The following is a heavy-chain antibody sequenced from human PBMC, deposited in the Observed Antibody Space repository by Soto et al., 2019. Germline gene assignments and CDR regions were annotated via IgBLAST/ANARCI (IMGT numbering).Heavy chain of an antibody. CDR2: INPAAGAP. V-gene: IGHV1-46*01. Sequence: QVQLVQSGAEVKKPGASVKVSCKASGYIFTAYYLHWVRQAPGQGLEWMGVINPAAGAPFYAQNFQGRITMTRDTSTSTIYMSLSSLRSEDTAVYYCALDYGDYQWDYWGQGTLVTVSS. CDR3: ALDYGDYQWDY. CDR1: GYIFTAYY. J-gene: IGHJ4*02. D-gene: IGHD4-17*01.